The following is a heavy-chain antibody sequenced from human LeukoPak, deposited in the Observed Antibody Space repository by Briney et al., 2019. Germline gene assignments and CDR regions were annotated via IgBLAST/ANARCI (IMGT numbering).Heavy chain of an antibody. J-gene: IGHJ6*03. V-gene: IGHV3-48*01. CDR3: AKGGGGRLIYYYYMDV. CDR1: GFTFSSYN. CDR2: ISRSSGTI. D-gene: IGHD3-16*01. Sequence: GGSLRLSCAASGFTFSSYNMNWVRQAPGKGLEWVSYISRSSGTIYYADSVKGRFTISRDNSKNTLYLQMNGLRAEDTAVYYCAKGGGGRLIYYYYMDVWGKGTTVTVS.